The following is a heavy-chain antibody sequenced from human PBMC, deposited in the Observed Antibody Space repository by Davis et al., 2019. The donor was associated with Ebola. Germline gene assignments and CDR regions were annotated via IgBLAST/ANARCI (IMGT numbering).Heavy chain of an antibody. CDR3: ARDSSMVRGVMALAGYYYYGMDV. J-gene: IGHJ6*02. CDR1: GFTFSSYS. Sequence: PGGSLRLSCAASGFTFSSYSMNWVRQAPGKGLEWVSSISSSSSYIYYADSVKGRFTISRDNAKNSLYRQMNSLRAEDTAVYYCARDSSMVRGVMALAGYYYYGMDVWGQGTTVTVSS. D-gene: IGHD3-10*01. CDR2: ISSSSSYI. V-gene: IGHV3-21*01.